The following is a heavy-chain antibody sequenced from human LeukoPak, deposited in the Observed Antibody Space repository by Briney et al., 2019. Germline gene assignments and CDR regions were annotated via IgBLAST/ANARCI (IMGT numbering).Heavy chain of an antibody. CDR2: ISGSGGST. V-gene: IGHV3-23*01. J-gene: IGHJ6*03. CDR3: ATFWGSGSYYYYYMDV. D-gene: IGHD3-10*01. Sequence: GGSLRLSCAASGFTFSSYAMSWVRQAPGKGLEWVSAISGSGGSTYYADSVKGWFTISRDNSKNTLYLQMNSLRAEDTAVYYCATFWGSGSYYYYYMDVWGKGTTVTVSS. CDR1: GFTFSSYA.